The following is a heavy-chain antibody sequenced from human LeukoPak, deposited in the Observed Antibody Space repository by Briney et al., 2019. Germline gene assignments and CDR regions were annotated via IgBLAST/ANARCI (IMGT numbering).Heavy chain of an antibody. CDR2: IGYDGSNK. CDR3: EKDRGSLGTYFDY. J-gene: IGHJ4*02. Sequence: GGTLRLSCAASGFTFSSYGMHWVRRAPGKGLEWVAGIGYDGSNKYYTDSVKGRFTISRDNSKNKMYLQLSCSRAEDAAVFYCEKDRGSLGTYFDYWGRGTLVTVSS. V-gene: IGHV3-30*02. CDR1: GFTFSSYG. D-gene: IGHD1-26*01.